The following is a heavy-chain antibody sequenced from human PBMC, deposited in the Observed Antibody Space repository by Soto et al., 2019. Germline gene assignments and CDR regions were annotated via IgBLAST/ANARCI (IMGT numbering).Heavy chain of an antibody. CDR1: GYSISSGYY. J-gene: IGHJ6*02. D-gene: IGHD6-6*01. V-gene: IGHV4-38-2*02. Sequence: SSETLSLTCAVSGYSISSGYYWGWIRQPPGKGLEWIGSIYHSGSTYYNPSLKSRVTISVDTSKNQFSLKLSSVTAADTAVYYCATDGAVAARPYYYYGMDVWGQGTTVTVSS. CDR3: ATDGAVAARPYYYYGMDV. CDR2: IYHSGST.